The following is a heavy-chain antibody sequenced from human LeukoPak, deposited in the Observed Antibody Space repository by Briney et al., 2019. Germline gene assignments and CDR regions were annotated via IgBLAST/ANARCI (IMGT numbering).Heavy chain of an antibody. CDR2: ISYDGSNK. CDR3: ALPMGYVWGSYRPSD. Sequence: GRSLRLSCAASGFTFSSYAMHWVRQAPGEGLEWVAVISYDGSNKYYADSVKGRFTISRDNSKNTLYLQMNSLRAEDTAVYYCALPMGYVWGSYRPSDWGQGTLVTVSS. J-gene: IGHJ4*02. CDR1: GFTFSSYA. V-gene: IGHV3-30-3*01. D-gene: IGHD3-16*02.